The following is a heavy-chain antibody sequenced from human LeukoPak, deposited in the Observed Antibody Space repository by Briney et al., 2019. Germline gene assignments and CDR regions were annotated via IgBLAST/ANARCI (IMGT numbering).Heavy chain of an antibody. CDR2: IIGSGSST. D-gene: IGHD1-1*01. J-gene: IGHJ3*02. V-gene: IGHV3-23*01. CDR1: GFTFSSYG. Sequence: PGGSLRLSCAASGFTFSSYGMSWVRQAPGKGLQWVSVIIGSGSSTYYADSVKGRLTISRDNARNTLYLQMNSLRAEDTAVYYCARELEEAFDIWGQGTMVTVSS. CDR3: ARELEEAFDI.